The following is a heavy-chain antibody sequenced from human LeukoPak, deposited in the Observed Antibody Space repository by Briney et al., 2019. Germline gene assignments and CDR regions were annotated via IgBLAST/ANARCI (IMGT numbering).Heavy chain of an antibody. J-gene: IGHJ6*03. V-gene: IGHV1-8*03. CDR2: MNPNSGNT. CDR3: ARRGRGYFYYYYMDV. Sequence: ASVKVSCKASGCTFTSYDINWVRQATGQGLEWMGWMNPNSGNTGYAQKFQGRVTITRNTSISTAYMELSSLRSEDTAVYYCARRGRGYFYYYYMDVWGKGTTVTVSS. CDR1: GCTFTSYD. D-gene: IGHD3-10*01.